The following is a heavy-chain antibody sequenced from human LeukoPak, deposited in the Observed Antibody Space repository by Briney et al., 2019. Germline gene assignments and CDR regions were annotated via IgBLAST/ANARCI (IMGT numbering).Heavy chain of an antibody. D-gene: IGHD6-19*01. CDR2: IYHSGST. V-gene: IGHV4-4*02. J-gene: IGHJ5*02. CDR1: GGSISSSNW. CDR3: ARSIAVAGTNWFDP. Sequence: PSGNLSLTCAVSGGSISSSNWWSWVRQPPGKGLERIGEIYHSGSTNYNPSLKSRVTISVDKSKNQFSLKLSSVTAADTAVYYCARSIAVAGTNWFDPWGQGTLVTVSS.